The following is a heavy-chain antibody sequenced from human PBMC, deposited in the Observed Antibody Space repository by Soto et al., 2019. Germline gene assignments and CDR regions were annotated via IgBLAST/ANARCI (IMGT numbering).Heavy chain of an antibody. CDR1: GFIFSSYN. V-gene: IGHV3-21*01. J-gene: IGHJ4*02. Sequence: EVQLVESGGGLVKPGESLRLSCTASGFIFSSYNMNWVRQAPGKGLEWVSSISSGSNDIYYIDSVKGRFTISRDNAKNSLYLQMNSLRAEDTALYYCVRDRVSGKDYWGQGTLVTVSS. CDR3: VRDRVSGKDY. CDR2: ISSGSNDI. D-gene: IGHD3-10*01.